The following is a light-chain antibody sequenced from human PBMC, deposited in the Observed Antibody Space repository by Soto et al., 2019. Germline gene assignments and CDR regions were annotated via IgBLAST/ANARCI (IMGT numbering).Light chain of an antibody. Sequence: DIQMTQSPSTLSASVGDRVTITCRASQSISVWLAWFQQKPGNAPKLLIYKASTLESGVPSRFSGSGSGTEFTLTISSLQPDDSATDYWQQYNNRWTFGQGTKVEI. CDR3: QQYNNRWT. J-gene: IGKJ1*01. CDR2: KAS. CDR1: QSISVW. V-gene: IGKV1-5*03.